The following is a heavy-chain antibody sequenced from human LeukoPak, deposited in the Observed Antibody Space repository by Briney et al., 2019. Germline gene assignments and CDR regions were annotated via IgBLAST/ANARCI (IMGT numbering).Heavy chain of an antibody. CDR2: IYHTGST. Sequence: SETLSLTCGVSGYSISKGYYWAWIRQPPGKGLEWIGTIYHTGSTYYTPSLGSRVTISVDTSKNEFSLNLNSVTAADTAVYYCARAGWIITSGIDYWGQGALVTVSS. V-gene: IGHV4-38-2*01. J-gene: IGHJ4*02. CDR3: ARAGWIITSGIDY. D-gene: IGHD3-10*01. CDR1: GYSISKGYY.